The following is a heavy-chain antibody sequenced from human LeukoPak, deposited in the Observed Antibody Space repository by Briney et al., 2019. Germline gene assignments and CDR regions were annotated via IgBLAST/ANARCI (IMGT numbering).Heavy chain of an antibody. D-gene: IGHD2-15*01. V-gene: IGHV4-30-4*01. CDR1: GGSISSGDYY. CDR2: IYYSGST. J-gene: IGHJ3*02. Sequence: SETLFLTCTVSGGSISSGDYYWSWIRQPPGKGLEWIGYIYYSGSTYYNPSLKSRVTISVDTSKNQSSLKLSSVTAADTAVYYCARVALSGPHDAFDIWGQGTMVTVSS. CDR3: ARVALSGPHDAFDI.